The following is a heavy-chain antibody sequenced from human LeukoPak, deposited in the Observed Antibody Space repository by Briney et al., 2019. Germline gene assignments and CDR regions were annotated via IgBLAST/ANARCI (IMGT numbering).Heavy chain of an antibody. CDR3: ARHEISRYGDASNFDY. Sequence: PSETLSLTCTVSGGSISSSSYYWGWIRQPPGKGLEWIGSIYYSGSTYYNPSLKSRVTISVDTSKNQFSLKLSSVTAADTAVYYCARHEISRYGDASNFDYWGQGTLVTVSS. J-gene: IGHJ4*02. CDR2: IYYSGST. D-gene: IGHD4-17*01. V-gene: IGHV4-39*01. CDR1: GGSISSSSYY.